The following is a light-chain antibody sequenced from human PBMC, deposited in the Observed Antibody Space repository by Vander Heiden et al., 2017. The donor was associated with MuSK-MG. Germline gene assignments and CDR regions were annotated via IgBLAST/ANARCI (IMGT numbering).Light chain of an antibody. CDR3: QQRSHWPPIT. CDR1: QSVSSY. Sequence: VLAKSLATVALSPGERATLSCRASQSVSSYLAWYQQKPGQAPRLLIYDASNRATGIPARVSGSGSGTALAHTSGSLDPEVFAVNRGQQRSHWPPITFGQGTRLEMK. J-gene: IGKJ5*01. CDR2: DAS. V-gene: IGKV3-11*01.